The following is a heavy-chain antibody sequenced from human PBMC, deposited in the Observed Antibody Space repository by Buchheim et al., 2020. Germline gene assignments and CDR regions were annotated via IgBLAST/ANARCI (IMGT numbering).Heavy chain of an antibody. V-gene: IGHV7-4-1*02. CDR3: ARGIAVAGTALFLAQNHYYYYYMDV. J-gene: IGHJ6*03. CDR2: INTNTGNP. D-gene: IGHD6-19*01. Sequence: QVQLVQSGSELKKPGASVKVSCKASGYTFTSYAMNWVRQAPGQGLEWMGWINTNTGNPTYAQGFTGRFVFSLDTSVSTASLQISSLKAEDTAVYYCARGIAVAGTALFLAQNHYYYYYMDVWGKGTT. CDR1: GYTFTSYA.